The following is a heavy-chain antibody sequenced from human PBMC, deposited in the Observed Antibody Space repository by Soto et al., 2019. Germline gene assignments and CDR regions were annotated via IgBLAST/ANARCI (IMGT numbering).Heavy chain of an antibody. CDR3: ARAMVTHYYFDY. Sequence: QVQLEQSGAEVKKPGSSVKVSCKASGGTFSSYAISWVRQDPGQGLEWMGGIIPIFGTANYAQKFQGRVTITADESTSTAYMELSRLRSEDTAVYYCARAMVTHYYFDYWGQGTLVTVSS. D-gene: IGHD5-18*01. CDR2: IIPIFGTA. V-gene: IGHV1-69*12. J-gene: IGHJ4*02. CDR1: GGTFSSYA.